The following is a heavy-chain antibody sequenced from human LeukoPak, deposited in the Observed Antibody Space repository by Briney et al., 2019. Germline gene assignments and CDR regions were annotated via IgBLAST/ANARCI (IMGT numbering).Heavy chain of an antibody. V-gene: IGHV3-23*01. D-gene: IGHD3-22*01. Sequence: GGSLRLSCVASGFTFSSSAMSWVRQAPGKGLEWVSSISGGGETTYYADSVKGRFPISRDNSKNTLYLQMNSLRAEDTALYYCARNPDTGGYYYYFDDWGQGTLVTVSS. CDR2: ISGGGETT. CDR3: ARNPDTGGYYYYFDD. CDR1: GFTFSSSA. J-gene: IGHJ4*02.